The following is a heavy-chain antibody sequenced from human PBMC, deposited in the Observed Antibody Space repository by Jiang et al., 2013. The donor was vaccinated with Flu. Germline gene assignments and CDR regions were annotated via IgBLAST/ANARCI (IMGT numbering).Heavy chain of an antibody. V-gene: IGHV3-74*01. CDR2: IKGDGSTT. Sequence: VQLLESGGGLVQPGGSLRLSCAASGFTFSSYWMHWVRQAPGKGLVWVSRIKGDGSTTSYADSVKGRFTISRDNAKNTLYLQMNSLTAEDTAVYYCARGAGGYYYVDYWGQATLVTVSS. D-gene: IGHD2-21*01. CDR1: GFTFSSYW. J-gene: IGHJ4*02. CDR3: ARGAGGYYYVDY.